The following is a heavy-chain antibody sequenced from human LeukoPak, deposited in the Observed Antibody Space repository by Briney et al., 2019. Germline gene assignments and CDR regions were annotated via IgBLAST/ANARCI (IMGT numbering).Heavy chain of an antibody. D-gene: IGHD4-23*01. V-gene: IGHV3-74*01. Sequence: GGSLRLFCAASGFTFSSYWMHWVRQAPGKGLVWVSRIHTDGSRTNYADSVKGRFTISRDNAKNTLYLQMNSLRAEDTAVYYCARGGGPLSSGNFWFDPWGQGTLVTVSS. CDR3: ARGGGPLSSGNFWFDP. J-gene: IGHJ5*02. CDR1: GFTFSSYW. CDR2: IHTDGSRT.